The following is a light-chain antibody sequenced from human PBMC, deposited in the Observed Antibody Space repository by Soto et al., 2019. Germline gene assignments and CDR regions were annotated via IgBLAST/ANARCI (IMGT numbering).Light chain of an antibody. CDR2: KFS. CDR1: HSLVYSDGIAY. Sequence: DVVMTQSPLSLPVTLGQPASISCRSSHSLVYSDGIAYLNWFQQRPGQSPRRLIYKFSYRDSGVPGRFSGSGSGTDFTLRISRVEAEDVGVYYCMQGTPWPPYTCGQGTKLEIK. J-gene: IGKJ2*01. CDR3: MQGTPWPPYT. V-gene: IGKV2-30*01.